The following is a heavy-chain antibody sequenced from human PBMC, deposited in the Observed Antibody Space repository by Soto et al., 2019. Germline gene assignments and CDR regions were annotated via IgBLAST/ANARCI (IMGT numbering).Heavy chain of an antibody. CDR3: ARSPYFKSPYYYYYGMDV. D-gene: IGHD3-10*01. CDR2: INPNSGGT. CDR1: GYTFTGYY. J-gene: IGHJ6*02. Sequence: GASVKVSCKASGYTFTGYYMHWVRQAPGQGLEWMGWINPNSGGTNYAQKFQGWVTMTRDTSISTAYMELSRLRSDDTAVYYCARSPYFKSPYYYYYGMDVWGQGTTVTVSS. V-gene: IGHV1-2*04.